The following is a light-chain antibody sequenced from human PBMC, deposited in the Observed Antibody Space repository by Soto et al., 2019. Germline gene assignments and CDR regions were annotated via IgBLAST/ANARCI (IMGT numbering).Light chain of an antibody. V-gene: IGKV1-39*01. Sequence: DTQMNQSPSSISPSXGHSIPITXXASQSISSYLNWYQQKPGKAPKLLISAASILQSGVPSRFSGSGSGTDFTLTISNLQPEDFAGYYCQQTYSSPITFGQGTRLEIK. CDR1: QSISSY. CDR2: AAS. J-gene: IGKJ5*01. CDR3: QQTYSSPIT.